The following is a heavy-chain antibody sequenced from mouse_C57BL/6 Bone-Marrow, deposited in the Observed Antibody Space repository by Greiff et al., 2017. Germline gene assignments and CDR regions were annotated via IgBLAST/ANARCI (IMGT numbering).Heavy chain of an antibody. CDR3: ARMMVAWFAY. J-gene: IGHJ3*01. CDR1: GFTFSSYG. CDR2: ISSGGSYT. V-gene: IGHV5-6*01. Sequence: EVQRVESGGDLVKPGGSLKLSCAASGFTFSSYGMSWVRQTPDKRLEWVATISSGGSYTYYPDSVKGRFTISRDNAKNTLYLQMSILKSEDTAMYYCARMMVAWFAYWGQGTLVTVSA. D-gene: IGHD2-3*01.